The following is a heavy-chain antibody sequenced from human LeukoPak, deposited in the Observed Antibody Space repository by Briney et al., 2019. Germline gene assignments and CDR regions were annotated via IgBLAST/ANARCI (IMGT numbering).Heavy chain of an antibody. V-gene: IGHV4-31*03. J-gene: IGHJ6*02. CDR3: ARDVVINYYYGMDV. D-gene: IGHD3-22*01. CDR2: IYYSGST. CDR1: GGSISSGGYY. Sequence: SQTLSLTCTVSGGSISSGGYYWSWIRQHPGKGLEWIGYIYYSGSTYYNPSLKSRVTISVDTSKNQFSLKLSPVTAADTAVYYCARDVVINYYYGMDVWGQGTTVTVSS.